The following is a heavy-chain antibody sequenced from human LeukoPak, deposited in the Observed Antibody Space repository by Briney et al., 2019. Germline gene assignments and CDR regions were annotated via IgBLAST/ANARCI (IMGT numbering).Heavy chain of an antibody. J-gene: IGHJ3*02. Sequence: SQTLSLTYAISGHSVPSNSASWNWIRQSPSRGLEWLERTYYRSKWYNDYAVSVKSRITINPDTSKNEFSQQLNSVTPEARAVYYCARGNWNEGSAFEICGEGKMVTVSS. CDR3: ARGNWNEGSAFEI. CDR1: GHSVPSNSAS. CDR2: TYYRSKWYN. V-gene: IGHV6-1*01. D-gene: IGHD1-1*01.